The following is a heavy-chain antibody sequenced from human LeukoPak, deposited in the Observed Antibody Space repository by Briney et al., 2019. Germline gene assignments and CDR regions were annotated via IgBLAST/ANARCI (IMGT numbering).Heavy chain of an antibody. CDR1: GFTFSDYE. Sequence: GGSLRLSCAASGFTFSDYEMNWVRQAPGKGLEWVSYISTSGATMSYTDSVKGRFAISRDNAKNSLLLQMNSLRAEDTAVYYCASNIAAAAGIDFWGQGTLVTVSS. J-gene: IGHJ4*02. CDR2: ISTSGATM. CDR3: ASNIAAAAGIDF. D-gene: IGHD6-13*01. V-gene: IGHV3-48*03.